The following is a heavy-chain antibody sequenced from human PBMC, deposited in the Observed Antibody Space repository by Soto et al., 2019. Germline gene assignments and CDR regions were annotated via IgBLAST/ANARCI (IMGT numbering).Heavy chain of an antibody. CDR2: IYYSGST. D-gene: IGHD2-15*01. J-gene: IGHJ3*02. V-gene: IGHV4-61*01. CDR1: GGSVSSGSYY. Sequence: QVQLQESGPGLVKPSETLSLTCTVSGGSVSSGSYYWSWIRQPPGKGLEWIGYIYYSGSTNYNPSLKSRVTISVDTSKNQFSLKLSSVTAADTAVYYCARAKLGYCSGGRCSDAFDIWGQGTMVTVSS. CDR3: ARAKLGYCSGGRCSDAFDI.